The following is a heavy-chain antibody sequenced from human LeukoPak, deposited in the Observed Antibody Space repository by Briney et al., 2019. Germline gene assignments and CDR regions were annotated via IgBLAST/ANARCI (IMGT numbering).Heavy chain of an antibody. Sequence: SETLSLTCTVSGGSISSYYWSWIRQPPGKGLEWIGYIYYSGSTNYNPSLKSRVTISVDTSKNQFSLKLSSVTAADTAVYYCARDQAGTVDYWGQGTLVTVSS. CDR2: IYYSGST. CDR1: GGSISSYY. V-gene: IGHV4-59*01. D-gene: IGHD6-19*01. J-gene: IGHJ4*02. CDR3: ARDQAGTVDY.